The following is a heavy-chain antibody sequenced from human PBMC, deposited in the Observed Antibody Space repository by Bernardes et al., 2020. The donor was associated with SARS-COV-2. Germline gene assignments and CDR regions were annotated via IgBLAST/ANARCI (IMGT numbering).Heavy chain of an antibody. J-gene: IGHJ4*02. D-gene: IGHD4-17*01. CDR3: ARYYGDSSGVDY. Sequence: GASLKTSRKGSGYSLTRYWIGWLRPIPGKGLEWLGLIYPGDSDTRHSPSFQGQVTISADKSISTAYLQWRSLKASDTAMYDCARYYGDSSGVDYWGQGTLVTVSS. CDR1: GYSLTRYW. CDR2: IYPGDSDT. V-gene: IGHV5-51*01.